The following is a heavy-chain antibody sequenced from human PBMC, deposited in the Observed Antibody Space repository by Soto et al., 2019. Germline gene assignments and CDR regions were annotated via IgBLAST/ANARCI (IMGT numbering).Heavy chain of an antibody. CDR2: IDPSDSYT. V-gene: IGHV5-10-1*01. D-gene: IGHD6-6*01. CDR1: GYSFTSYW. CDR3: ARSGSSSPPYYYGMDV. Sequence: PGDSLRISCKGSGYSFTSYWISWVRQMPGKGLEWMGRIDPSDSYTNYSPSFQGHVTISADKSISTAYLQWSSLKASDTAMYYRARSGSSSPPYYYGMDVWGQGTTVTVSS. J-gene: IGHJ6*02.